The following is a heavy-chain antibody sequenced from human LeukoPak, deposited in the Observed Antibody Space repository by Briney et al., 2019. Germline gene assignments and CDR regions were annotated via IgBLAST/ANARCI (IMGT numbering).Heavy chain of an antibody. CDR3: ATRPPSYSSSWYDWFDP. J-gene: IGHJ5*02. V-gene: IGHV1-69-2*01. D-gene: IGHD6-13*01. CDR2: VDPEDGET. Sequence: ASVKISCKVSGYTFTDYYMHWVQQAPGKGLEWMGLVDPEDGETIYAEKFQGRVTITADTSTDTAYMELSGLRSEDTAVYYCATRPPSYSSSWYDWFDPWGQGTLVTVSS. CDR1: GYTFTDYY.